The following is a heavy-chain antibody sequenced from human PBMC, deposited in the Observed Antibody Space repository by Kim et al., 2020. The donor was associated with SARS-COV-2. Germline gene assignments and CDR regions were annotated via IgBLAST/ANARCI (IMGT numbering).Heavy chain of an antibody. D-gene: IGHD1-1*01. CDR3: AIGRWRLYYFDY. V-gene: IGHV6-1*01. J-gene: IGHJ4*02. CDR1: GDSVSSNSAA. Sequence: SQTLSLTCAIPGDSVSSNSAAWNWIRQSPSRGLEWLGRTYYRSKWYNDYAVSVKSRITINPDTSKNQLSLQINSVTPEDTAVYYCAIGRWRLYYFDYWGQGTLVTVSS. CDR2: TYYRSKWYN.